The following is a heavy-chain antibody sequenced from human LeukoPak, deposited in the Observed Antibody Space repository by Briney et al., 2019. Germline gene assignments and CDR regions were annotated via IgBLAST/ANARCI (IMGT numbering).Heavy chain of an antibody. CDR2: ISSNGGST. J-gene: IGHJ4*02. Sequence: GGSLRLSCAASGFTFSSYAMHWVRQAPGKGLEYVSAISSNGGSTYYANSVKGRFTISRDNSKNTLYLQMGSLRAEDTAVYYCARERGRYYFDYWGQGTLVTVSS. CDR3: ARERGRYYFDY. D-gene: IGHD3-16*01. CDR1: GFTFSSYA. V-gene: IGHV3-64*01.